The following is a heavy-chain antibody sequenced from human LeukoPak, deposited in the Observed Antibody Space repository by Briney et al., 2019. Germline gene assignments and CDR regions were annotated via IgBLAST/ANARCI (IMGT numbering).Heavy chain of an antibody. D-gene: IGHD1-26*01. V-gene: IGHV1-18*01. CDR3: ARVRELLREAASYNWFDP. CDR2: ISAYNGNT. CDR1: GYTFTSYG. Sequence: ASVKVSCKAPGYTFTSYGISWVRQAPGQGLEWMGWISAYNGNTNYAQKLQGRVTMTTDTSTSTAYMELRSLRSDDTAVYYCARVRELLREAASYNWFDPWGQGTLVTVSS. J-gene: IGHJ5*02.